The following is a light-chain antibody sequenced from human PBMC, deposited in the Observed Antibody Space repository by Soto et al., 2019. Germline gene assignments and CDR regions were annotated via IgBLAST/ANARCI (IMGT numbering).Light chain of an antibody. CDR3: SSYGGYNNVV. J-gene: IGLJ1*01. Sequence: QSALTQPPSASGSPGQSVTISCTGTSSDVGGYNYVSWFQQHPGKAPKLIIHEVNQRLSGVPDRFSGSKSGNTASLTVSGLQAEDEGTYDCSSYGGYNNVVFGTGTKLTVL. V-gene: IGLV2-8*01. CDR1: SSDVGGYNY. CDR2: EVN.